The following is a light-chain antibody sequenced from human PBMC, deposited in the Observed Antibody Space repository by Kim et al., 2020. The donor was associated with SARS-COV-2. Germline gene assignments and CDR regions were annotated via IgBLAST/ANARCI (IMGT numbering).Light chain of an antibody. CDR2: QDS. J-gene: IGLJ1*01. CDR3: QAWDSSTADV. V-gene: IGLV3-1*01. Sequence: SYELTQPPSVSVSPGQTASITCPGDKLGDKYACWYQQKPGQSPVLVIYQDSKRPSGIPERFSGFNSGNTVTPTISGTQAMDEADYYCQAWDSSTADVFGT. CDR1: KLGDKY.